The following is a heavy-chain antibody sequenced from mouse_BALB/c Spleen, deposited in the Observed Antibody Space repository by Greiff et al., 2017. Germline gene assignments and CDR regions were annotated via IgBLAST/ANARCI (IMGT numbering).Heavy chain of an antibody. CDR1: GFTFSSYG. Sequence: EVKLMESGGGLVQPGGSLKLSCAASGFTFSSYGMSWVRQTPDKRLELVATINSNGGSTYYPDSVKGRFTISRDNAKNTLYLQMSSLKSEDTAMYYCAKPQRGFAYWGQGTLVTVSA. CDR2: INSNGGST. CDR3: AKPQRGFAY. J-gene: IGHJ3*01. V-gene: IGHV5-6-3*01.